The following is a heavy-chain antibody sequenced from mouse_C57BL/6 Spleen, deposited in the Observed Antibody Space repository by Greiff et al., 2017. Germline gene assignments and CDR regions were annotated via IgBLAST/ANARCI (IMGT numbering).Heavy chain of an antibody. CDR1: GYTFTSYW. J-gene: IGHJ3*01. CDR2: IYPGSGST. V-gene: IGHV1-55*01. D-gene: IGHD1-1*01. Sequence: QVQLKQPGAELVKPGASVKMSCKASGYTFTSYWITWVKQRPGQGLEWIGDIYPGSGSTNYNEKFKSKATLTVDTSSSTAYMQLSSLASEDSAVYYCARSRGSSSSWLAYWGQGTLVTVSA. CDR3: ARSRGSSSSWLAY.